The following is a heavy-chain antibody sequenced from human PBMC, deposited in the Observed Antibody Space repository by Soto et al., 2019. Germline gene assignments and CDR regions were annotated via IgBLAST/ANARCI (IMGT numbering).Heavy chain of an antibody. D-gene: IGHD1-26*01. Sequence: GGSLRLSCTASGFTFGDYAMNWFRQAPGKGLEWVGFIRSKAYGETKEYAASVKGRFTISRDDSKSIAYLQMNSLKTEDTAVYYCTSRKWEVYYYGMDVWGQGTTVTVSS. CDR1: GFTFGDYA. V-gene: IGHV3-49*03. CDR2: IRSKAYGETK. CDR3: TSRKWEVYYYGMDV. J-gene: IGHJ6*02.